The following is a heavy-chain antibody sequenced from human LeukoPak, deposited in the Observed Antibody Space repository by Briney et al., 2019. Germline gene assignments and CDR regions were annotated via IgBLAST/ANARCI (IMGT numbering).Heavy chain of an antibody. V-gene: IGHV1-3*01. J-gene: IGHJ6*02. D-gene: IGHD1-1*01. CDR2: INAGNGNT. CDR1: GYTFTSYA. CDR3: ARTGTDLYYYYGMDV. Sequence: ASVKVSCKASGYTFTSYAMHWVRQAPGQRLEWMGWINAGNGNTKYSQKFQGRVTITRDTSASTAYMELSSLRSEDTAVYYCARTGTDLYYYYGMDVWGQGTTVTVSS.